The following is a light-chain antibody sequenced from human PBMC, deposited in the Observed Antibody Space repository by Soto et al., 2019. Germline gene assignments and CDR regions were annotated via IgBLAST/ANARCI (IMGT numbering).Light chain of an antibody. CDR3: HQRQSWPRT. CDR1: QGVTTN. CDR2: DVS. Sequence: VMTQSLATLSVSPGERATLSCRAGQGVTTNFAWYQQKSGQSPRLLIYDVSTRATGVPARFSGTGSETDFTLTISGLQSDDSAVYYCHQRQSWPRTFGQGTKVDI. J-gene: IGKJ1*01. V-gene: IGKV3-15*01.